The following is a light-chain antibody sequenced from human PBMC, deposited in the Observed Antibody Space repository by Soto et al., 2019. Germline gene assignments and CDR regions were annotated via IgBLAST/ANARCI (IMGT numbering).Light chain of an antibody. CDR3: QQYGDAPLT. CDR2: ATS. V-gene: IGKV3-15*01. J-gene: IGKJ4*01. CDR1: QSVRNN. Sequence: DIEVTQSPSTLSVSPGERATISCRASQSVRNNFAWYQQKPGQAPKLLIFATSTRATGVPARFSGSGSGTDFTLTISSLQPEDFAVYYCQQYGDAPLTFGGGAKVDIE.